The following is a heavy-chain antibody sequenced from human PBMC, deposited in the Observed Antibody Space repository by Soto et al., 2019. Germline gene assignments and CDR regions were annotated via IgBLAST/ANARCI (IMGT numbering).Heavy chain of an antibody. D-gene: IGHD6-6*01. CDR3: ARGPTRGTSTKQLDWFDP. V-gene: IGHV1-8*01. CDR1: GYTFTSYD. CDR2: MNPNSGNT. J-gene: IGHJ5*02. Sequence: ASVKVSCKASGYTFTSYDINWVRQCTGQGLEWMGWMNPNSGNTGYAQKFQGRVTMTRNTSISTAYMELSSLRSEDTAVYYCARGPTRGTSTKQLDWFDPWGQGTLVTVSS.